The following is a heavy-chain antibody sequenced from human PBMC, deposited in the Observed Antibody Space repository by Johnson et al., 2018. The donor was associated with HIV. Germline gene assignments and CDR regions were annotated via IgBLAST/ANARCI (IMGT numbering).Heavy chain of an antibody. Sequence: VQLVESGGGLVQPGGSLRLSCGASGFTFSNYAMHWVRQAPDKGLEWVAVISYDGSNKYYAYSVKGRFTISRDNSKNTLYLQMNSLRAEDTAVYYCAKKGGLYSSSGDEFHIWGQGTMVTVSS. J-gene: IGHJ3*02. CDR1: GFTFSNYA. CDR3: AKKGGLYSSSGDEFHI. CDR2: ISYDGSNK. D-gene: IGHD6-6*01. V-gene: IGHV3-30*18.